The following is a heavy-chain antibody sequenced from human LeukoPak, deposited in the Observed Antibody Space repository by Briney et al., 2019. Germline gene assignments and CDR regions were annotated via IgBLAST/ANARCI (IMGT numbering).Heavy chain of an antibody. CDR3: ARVTFTVTTDPSYYFDY. CDR1: GGSFSGYY. J-gene: IGHJ4*02. V-gene: IGHV4-34*01. Sequence: SETLSLTCAVYGGSFSGYYWSWIRQPPGKGLEWIGEINHSGSTNYNPSLKSRVTISVDTSKNQFSLKLSSVTAADTAVYYCARVTFTVTTDPSYYFDYWGQVTLVTVSS. D-gene: IGHD4-17*01. CDR2: INHSGST.